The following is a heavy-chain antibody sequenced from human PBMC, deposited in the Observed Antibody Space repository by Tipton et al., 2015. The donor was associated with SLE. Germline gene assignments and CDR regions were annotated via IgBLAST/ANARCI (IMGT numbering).Heavy chain of an antibody. J-gene: IGHJ4*02. CDR2: IYYSGST. V-gene: IGHV4-31*03. D-gene: IGHD1-20*01. CDR3: ARDLTGLGFDY. CDR1: GGSISGYY. Sequence: TLSLTCTVSGGSISGYYWSWIRQHPGKGLEWIGYIYYSGSTYYNPSLKSRVTISVDTSKNQFSLKLGSVTAADTAVYYCARDLTGLGFDYWGQGTLVTVSS.